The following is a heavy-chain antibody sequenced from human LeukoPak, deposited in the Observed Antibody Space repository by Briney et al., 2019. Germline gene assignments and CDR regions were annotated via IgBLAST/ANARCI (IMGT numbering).Heavy chain of an antibody. CDR2: FYYSGST. V-gene: IGHV4-39*07. Sequence: SETLSLTCTVSGGSISSSTYYWGWIRQPPGKGLEWIGSFYYSGSTYYNPSLRSRVSISVDTSKKQFSLKLISVTAADTAVYYCARDLAAAGTLYNWFDPWGQGTLVTVSS. J-gene: IGHJ5*02. D-gene: IGHD6-13*01. CDR1: GGSISSSTYY. CDR3: ARDLAAAGTLYNWFDP.